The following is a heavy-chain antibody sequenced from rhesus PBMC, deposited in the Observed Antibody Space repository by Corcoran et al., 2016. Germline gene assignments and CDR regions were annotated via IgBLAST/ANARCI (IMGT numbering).Heavy chain of an antibody. V-gene: IGHV4-122*02. Sequence: QVQLQESGPGLVKPSETLSLTCAVSGGSISSGYYYWSWIRQPPGKGLEWIGYITYSGSTSYNPSLKSRVTISRDTSKNQFSLKLSSVTAADTAVYYCARDSSGWILFDYWGQGVLVTVSS. J-gene: IGHJ4*01. D-gene: IGHD6-31*01. CDR3: ARDSSGWILFDY. CDR2: ITYSGST. CDR1: GGSISSGYYY.